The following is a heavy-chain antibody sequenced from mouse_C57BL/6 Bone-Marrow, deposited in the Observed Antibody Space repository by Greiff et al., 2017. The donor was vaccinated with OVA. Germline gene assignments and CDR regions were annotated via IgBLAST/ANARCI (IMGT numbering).Heavy chain of an antibody. J-gene: IGHJ3*01. CDR2: IWTGGGT. CDR3: ATLYYYGSSSAWFAY. V-gene: IGHV2-9-1*01. CDR1: GFSLTSYA. Sequence: VKLMESGPGLVAPSQSLSITCTVSGFSLTSYAISWVRQPPGKGLEWLGVIWTGGGTNYNSALKSRLSISKDNSKSQVFLKMNSLQTDDTARYYCATLYYYGSSSAWFAYWGQGTLVTVSA. D-gene: IGHD1-1*01.